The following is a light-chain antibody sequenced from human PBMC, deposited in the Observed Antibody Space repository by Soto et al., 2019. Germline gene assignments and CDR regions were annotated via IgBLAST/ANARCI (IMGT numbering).Light chain of an antibody. J-gene: IGLJ3*02. CDR3: QSYDSSLSGSV. V-gene: IGLV1-40*01. Sequence: QSVLTQPPSVSGAPGQRVTISCTGSSSNIGAGHDVHWYQHLPGTAPKLLIYGNNNRPSGVPDRFSGSKSATSASLAITGLQAEDEAEYYCQSYDSSLSGSVFGGGTKLTVL. CDR2: GNN. CDR1: SSNIGAGHD.